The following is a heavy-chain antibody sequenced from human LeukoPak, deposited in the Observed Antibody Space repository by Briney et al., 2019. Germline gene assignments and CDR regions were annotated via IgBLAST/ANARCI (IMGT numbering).Heavy chain of an antibody. Sequence: PGGSLRLSCTASGFIFGDYVMSWVRQAPGKGLEWVGFIRSKAYGGTTEYAASVKDRFTISRDDSKSIAYLQMNSLKTEDTAVYYCTRDPDFDYWGQGTLVTVSS. CDR3: TRDPDFDY. V-gene: IGHV3-49*04. CDR2: IRSKAYGGTT. J-gene: IGHJ4*02. CDR1: GFIFGDYV.